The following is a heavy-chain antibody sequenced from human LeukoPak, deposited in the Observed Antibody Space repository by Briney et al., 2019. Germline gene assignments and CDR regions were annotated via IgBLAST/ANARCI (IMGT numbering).Heavy chain of an antibody. D-gene: IGHD2-2*01. V-gene: IGHV4-59*01. J-gene: IGHJ4*02. Sequence: SETLSLTCAVSGGSISSYYWNWIRQPPGKGLEWIGYIYYSGSTNYNPSLKSRVTISIDTSKNQLSLQLSSVTAADTAVYYCVRDPGYCSSTSCYGYFDYWGQGTLVTVSS. CDR3: VRDPGYCSSTSCYGYFDY. CDR1: GGSISSYY. CDR2: IYYSGST.